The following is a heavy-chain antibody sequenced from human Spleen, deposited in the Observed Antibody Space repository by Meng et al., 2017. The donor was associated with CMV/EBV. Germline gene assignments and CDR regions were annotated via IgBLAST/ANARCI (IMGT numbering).Heavy chain of an antibody. Sequence: GESLKISCTASGFTIRDYSLTWVRQAPGKGLEWVGFIRSKGFGGTTDYAASVKGRFTCSRDDSKSIAYLQMNSLKTEDTAVYYCTRDEYVLRLLAYNYYGMDAWGQGTTVTVSS. D-gene: IGHD3-3*01. CDR1: GFTIRDYS. J-gene: IGHJ6*02. CDR2: IRSKGFGGTT. CDR3: TRDEYVLRLLAYNYYGMDA. V-gene: IGHV3-49*04.